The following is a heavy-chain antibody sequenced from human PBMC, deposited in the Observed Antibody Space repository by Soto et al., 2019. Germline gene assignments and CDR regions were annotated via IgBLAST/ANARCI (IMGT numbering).Heavy chain of an antibody. J-gene: IGHJ4*02. CDR3: ASRVRGYLRKGAAFDH. CDR1: GGSFSDHV. CDR2: IIPMFRTT. D-gene: IGHD3-10*01. Sequence: QVQLVQSGAEVKKPGSSVKVSCKASGGSFSDHVINWVRQAPGQGPEWMGGIIPMFRTTNSTQKFQGRVTITADESTNPGYMELRSLTSEDTAVYYCASRVRGYLRKGAAFDHWGQGTVVTVSS. V-gene: IGHV1-69*01.